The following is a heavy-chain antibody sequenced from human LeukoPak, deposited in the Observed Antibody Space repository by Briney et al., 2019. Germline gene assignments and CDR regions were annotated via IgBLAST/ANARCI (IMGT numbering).Heavy chain of an antibody. V-gene: IGHV1-2*02. Sequence: ASVKVSCKASGYTFTVYCMHWLRQAPGQGLEWMGWINPNSGGTNYAQKFQGRVTMTRDTSISTAYMELSRLRSDDTAVYYCARGADTAMVPDDYWGQGTLVTVSS. D-gene: IGHD5-18*01. CDR2: INPNSGGT. J-gene: IGHJ4*02. CDR3: ARGADTAMVPDDY. CDR1: GYTFTVYC.